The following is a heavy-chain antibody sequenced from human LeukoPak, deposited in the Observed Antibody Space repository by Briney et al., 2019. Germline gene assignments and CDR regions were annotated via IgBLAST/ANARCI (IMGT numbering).Heavy chain of an antibody. CDR3: ARDGLGYCSSTSCRPFDY. CDR1: GFTFSSYI. Sequence: GGSLRLSCAASGFTFSSYIMNWVRQAPGKGLEWVSYISSSSSTIYYADSVKGRFTISRDNAKNSLYLQMNSLRAEDTAVYYCARDGLGYCSSTSCRPFDYWGQGTLVTVSS. J-gene: IGHJ4*02. CDR2: ISSSSSTI. D-gene: IGHD2-2*01. V-gene: IGHV3-48*01.